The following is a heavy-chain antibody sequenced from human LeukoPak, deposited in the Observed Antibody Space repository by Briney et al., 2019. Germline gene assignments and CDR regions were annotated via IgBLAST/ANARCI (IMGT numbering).Heavy chain of an antibody. J-gene: IGHJ3*02. Sequence: PGGALRLSCAASGFTFSSYSMNWVRQAPGKGREWFGETNHSGSTNYNPSLKSRVTISVDTSKNQFSLKLSSVTAADTAVYYCARGRRRTSITMIQTTAAGFDIWGQGTMVSVSS. D-gene: IGHD3-22*01. CDR2: TNHSGST. CDR1: GFTFSSYS. CDR3: ARGRRRTSITMIQTTAAGFDI. V-gene: IGHV4-34*01.